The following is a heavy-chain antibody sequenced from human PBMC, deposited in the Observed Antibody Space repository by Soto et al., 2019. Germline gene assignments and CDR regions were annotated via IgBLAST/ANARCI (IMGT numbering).Heavy chain of an antibody. J-gene: IGHJ2*01. CDR3: FFQADDGIRDSVPVSAFLLNRSSDL. V-gene: IGHV3-9*01. Sequence: GKGLEWVSGIHWNSGSIGYADSVKGRFAISRDNAKNSLHLQMNSLRAEDTAFYFFFFQADDGIRDSVPVSAFLLNRSSDL. CDR2: IHWNSGSI. D-gene: IGHD3-9*01.